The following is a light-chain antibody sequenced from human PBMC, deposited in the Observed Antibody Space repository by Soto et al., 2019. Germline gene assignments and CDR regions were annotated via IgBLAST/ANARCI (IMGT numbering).Light chain of an antibody. V-gene: IGKV3-11*01. J-gene: IGKJ2*01. CDR1: QSVSTS. Sequence: EFVLTQFPATLSLSLGERATLSCRANQSVSTSLAWYQQRPGQAPRLLIYETSNRATGIPVRFSGSGSGTDFTLTISSLEPEDFAVYYCQQRKNWPPVYTFGQGTKVEVK. CDR2: ETS. CDR3: QQRKNWPPVYT.